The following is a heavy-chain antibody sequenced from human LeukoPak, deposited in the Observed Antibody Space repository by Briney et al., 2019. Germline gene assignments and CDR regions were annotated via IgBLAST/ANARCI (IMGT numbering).Heavy chain of an antibody. CDR3: VRGVETTLSLDL. CDR2: ISHTGASE. D-gene: IGHD3-16*02. V-gene: IGHV3-11*01. CDR1: GFSISDYY. J-gene: IGHJ5*02. Sequence: GGSLRLSCEASGFSISDYYMSWIRQAPGKGLEWVAYISHTGASEFHADPAKGRFAISRDNAQNSVYLQMNSLRVGDTAVYCCVRGVETTLSLDLWGQGSLVTVSS.